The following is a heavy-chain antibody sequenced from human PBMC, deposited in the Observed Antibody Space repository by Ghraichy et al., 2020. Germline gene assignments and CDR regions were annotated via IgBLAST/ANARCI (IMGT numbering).Heavy chain of an antibody. CDR1: GFTFSSYS. V-gene: IGHV3-48*02. CDR2: ISGSSNTI. Sequence: GGSLRLSCAASGFTFSSYSMNWVRQAPGKGLEWVSFISGSSNTIYYADSVKGRFTISRDNAKNSLYLQMNSLRDEDTAVYYCARDLKSYNKFDYWGQGTLVTVSS. D-gene: IGHD5-24*01. CDR3: ARDLKSYNKFDY. J-gene: IGHJ4*02.